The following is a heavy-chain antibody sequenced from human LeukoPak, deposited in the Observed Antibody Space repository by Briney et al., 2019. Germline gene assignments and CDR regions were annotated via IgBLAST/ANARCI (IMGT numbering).Heavy chain of an antibody. D-gene: IGHD3-16*01. J-gene: IGHJ1*01. CDR3: ARGGRFGYFPH. V-gene: IGHV3-11*06. Sequence: GGSLRLSCAASGFTFSDYYMSWLRQAPGKGLEWVSYISSSVTNTNYADSVKGRFTISRDNAKTSLYLQMNSLRGDDTAVYYCARGGRFGYFPHWGRGTLVTVSS. CDR2: ISSSVTNT. CDR1: GFTFSDYY.